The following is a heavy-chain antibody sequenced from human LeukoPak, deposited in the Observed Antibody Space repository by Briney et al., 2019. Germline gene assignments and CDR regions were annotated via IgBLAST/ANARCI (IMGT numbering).Heavy chain of an antibody. V-gene: IGHV4-38-2*02. Sequence: PSETLSLTCTVSGYSIRSGYYWGWNRQPPGKGLEWIGSIYQSGSTYYNPSLKSRVTISVDTSKNQFSLKLSSVTAADTAVYYCARVPGPNWFDPWGQGTLVTVSS. CDR1: GYSIRSGYY. CDR3: ARVPGPNWFDP. J-gene: IGHJ5*02. CDR2: IYQSGST.